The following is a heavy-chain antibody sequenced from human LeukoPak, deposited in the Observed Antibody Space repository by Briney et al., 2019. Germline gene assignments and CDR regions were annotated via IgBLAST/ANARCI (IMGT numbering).Heavy chain of an antibody. V-gene: IGHV3-33*06. CDR3: AKDLYSGIAVAGTLQH. CDR2: IWYDGSNK. D-gene: IGHD6-19*01. Sequence: PGRSLRLSCAASGFTFSSYGMHWVRQAPGKGLEWVAAIWYDGSNKYYADSVKGRFTISRDNSKITLYLQMNSLRAEDTAVYYCAKDLYSGIAVAGTLQHWGQGTLVTVSS. CDR1: GFTFSSYG. J-gene: IGHJ1*01.